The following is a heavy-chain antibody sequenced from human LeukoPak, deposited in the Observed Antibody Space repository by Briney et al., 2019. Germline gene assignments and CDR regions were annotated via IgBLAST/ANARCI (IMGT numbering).Heavy chain of an antibody. CDR1: GFTFSSSS. CDR2: ISSSSSTI. J-gene: IGHJ4*02. D-gene: IGHD3-22*01. V-gene: IGHV3-48*02. Sequence: PGGSLRLSCAASGFTFSSSSMNWVRQAPGKGLEWVSYISSSSSTIHYAESVKGRFTISRDNAKNSLYLQMNSLRDEDTAVYYCAREMAHYFHSSGYSFWGQGTLVTVSS. CDR3: AREMAHYFHSSGYSF.